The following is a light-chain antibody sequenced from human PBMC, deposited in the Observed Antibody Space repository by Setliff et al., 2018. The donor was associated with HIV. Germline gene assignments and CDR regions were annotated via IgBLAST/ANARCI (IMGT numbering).Light chain of an antibody. V-gene: IGLV2-23*02. J-gene: IGLJ1*01. CDR1: NSDIGNYNL. Sequence: QSALTQPASVSGSPGQSITISCAGTNSDIGNYNLVPWHRQYPGKAPNLIIYEVTERPSGVSNRFSASKSGNTASLTISGLQPEDEADYYCCSYAGSSTLEVFGTGTKVTVL. CDR3: CSYAGSSTLEV. CDR2: EVT.